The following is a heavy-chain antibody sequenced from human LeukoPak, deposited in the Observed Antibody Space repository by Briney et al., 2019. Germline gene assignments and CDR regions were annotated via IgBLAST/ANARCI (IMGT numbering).Heavy chain of an antibody. CDR1: GGSISNYY. Sequence: SETLSLTCTVSGGSISNYYWSWIRQSPEKGLEWIGYIYYSGSTNYNPSLKSRVTISLDMSKNQFSLKLTSVTPADTAVYYCARDGEYCGGDCYSGLSNWGQGTLVTVSS. CDR2: IYYSGST. D-gene: IGHD2-21*02. CDR3: ARDGEYCGGDCYSGLSN. J-gene: IGHJ4*02. V-gene: IGHV4-59*01.